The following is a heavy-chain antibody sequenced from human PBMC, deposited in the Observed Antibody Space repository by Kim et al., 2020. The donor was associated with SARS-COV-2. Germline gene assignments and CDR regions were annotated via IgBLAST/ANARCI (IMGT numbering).Heavy chain of an antibody. V-gene: IGHV5-51*01. J-gene: IGHJ3*02. D-gene: IGHD1-7*01. CDR3: ARHGTIDGFDI. Sequence: RYRPTCQGQVPISADKSISTAYLQWSSLKASDTAMYYCARHGTIDGFDIWGQGTMVTVSS.